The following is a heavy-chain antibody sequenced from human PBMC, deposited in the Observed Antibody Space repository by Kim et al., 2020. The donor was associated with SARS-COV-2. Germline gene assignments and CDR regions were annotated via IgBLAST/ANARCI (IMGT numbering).Heavy chain of an antibody. CDR1: GASMSSYY. CDR2: IYYSGSA. D-gene: IGHD3-3*01. Sequence: SETLSLTCTVSGASMSSYYWTWIRQPPGKGLAWIGFIYYSGSANYNPSLKSRCTISMDTSENQFSLELTSVTAADTAVYYCAKQWSGFDLWSRGTLVTVSS. J-gene: IGHJ4*02. CDR3: AKQWSGFDL. V-gene: IGHV4-59*01.